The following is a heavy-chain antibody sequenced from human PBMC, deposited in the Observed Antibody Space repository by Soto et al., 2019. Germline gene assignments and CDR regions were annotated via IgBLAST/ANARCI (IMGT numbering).Heavy chain of an antibody. CDR1: GYTFTVYY. V-gene: IGHV1-2*02. D-gene: IGHD1-26*01. CDR2: INPKSGGT. CDR3: ARDLAKGGGSAGFDY. Sequence: ASVKVSCKASGYTFTVYYMHWVRQAPGQGLEWMGWINPKSGGTMYPQKFQGRVTMTWDTSISTAYMALTRLRSDDTAVYYCARDLAKGGGSAGFDYWGQGTLVTVSS. J-gene: IGHJ4*02.